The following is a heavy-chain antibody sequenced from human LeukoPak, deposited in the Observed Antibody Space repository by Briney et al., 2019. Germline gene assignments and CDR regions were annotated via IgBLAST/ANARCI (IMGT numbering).Heavy chain of an antibody. CDR1: GGTFSSYA. CDR3: AGRGYSGWSYYYYYMDV. D-gene: IGHD6-19*01. CDR2: IIPIFGTA. Sequence: SVKVSCKASGGTFSSYAISWVRQAPGQGLEWMGGIIPIFGTANYAQKFQGRVTITTDEYTSTAYMELSSLRSEDTAVYYCAGRGYSGWSYYYYYMDVWGKGTTVTVSS. V-gene: IGHV1-69*05. J-gene: IGHJ6*03.